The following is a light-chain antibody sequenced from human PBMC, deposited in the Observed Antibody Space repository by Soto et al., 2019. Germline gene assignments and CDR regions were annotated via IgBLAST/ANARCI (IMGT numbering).Light chain of an antibody. CDR3: SSYTITSSQV. J-gene: IGLJ1*01. CDR1: SFDVGVSNY. Sequence: QLVLTQPASVSGSPGQSITISCTGTSFDVGVSNYVSWYQQRPGKAPKLLIYEVTNRPSGVSNRFVGYRSGNTASLTISRLQAEDEADYYCSSYTITSSQVFGPGTKLTVL. CDR2: EVT. V-gene: IGLV2-14*01.